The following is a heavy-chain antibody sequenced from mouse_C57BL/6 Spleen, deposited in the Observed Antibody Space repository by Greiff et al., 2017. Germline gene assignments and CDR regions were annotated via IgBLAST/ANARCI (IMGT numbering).Heavy chain of an antibody. V-gene: IGHV5-9*01. CDR1: GFTFSSYT. Sequence: DVKLVESGGGLVKPGGSLKLSCAASGFTFSSYTMSWVRQTPEKRLEWVATISGGGGNTYYPDSVKGRFTISRDNAKNTLYLQMSSLRSEDTALYYCARQSLYYFDYWGQGTTLTVSS. CDR2: ISGGGGNT. CDR3: ARQSLYYFDY. J-gene: IGHJ2*01.